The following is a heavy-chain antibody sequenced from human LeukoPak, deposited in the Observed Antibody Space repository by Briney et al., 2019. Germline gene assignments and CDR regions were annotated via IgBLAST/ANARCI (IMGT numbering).Heavy chain of an antibody. CDR2: INHSGST. J-gene: IGHJ3*02. CDR1: GGSFSGYY. CDR3: ARSDGYGLVGI. D-gene: IGHD3-10*01. Sequence: SETLSLTCAVYGGSFSGYYWSWIRQPPGKWLEWIGEINHSGSTNYNPSLKSRVTISVDTSKNQFSLKLSSVTAADTAVYYCARSDGYGLVGIWGQGTMVTVSS. V-gene: IGHV4-34*01.